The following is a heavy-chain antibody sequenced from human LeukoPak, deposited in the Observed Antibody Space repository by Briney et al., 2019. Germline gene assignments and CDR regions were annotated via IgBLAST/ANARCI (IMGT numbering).Heavy chain of an antibody. CDR3: ARGPAAAGNWFDP. CDR1: GFTFSNCS. J-gene: IGHJ5*02. CDR2: ISSSSSYI. Sequence: GGSLRLSCAASGFTFSNCSMNWVRQAPGKGLEWVSSISSSSSYIYYADSVKGRFTISRDNAKNSLYLQMNSLRAEDTAVYYCARGPAAAGNWFDPWGQGTLVTVSS. D-gene: IGHD6-25*01. V-gene: IGHV3-21*01.